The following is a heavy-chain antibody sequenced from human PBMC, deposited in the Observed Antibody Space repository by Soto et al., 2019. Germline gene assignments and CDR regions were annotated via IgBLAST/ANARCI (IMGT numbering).Heavy chain of an antibody. CDR2: ISHSGST. J-gene: IGHJ5*02. CDR3: ARDSTVRGQNWFDP. V-gene: IGHV4-4*02. CDR1: GGSISSSNW. D-gene: IGHD3-10*01. Sequence: QVQLQESGPGLVKPSGTLSLTCAVSGGSISSSNWWSWVRQPPGKGLEWIGEISHSGSTNYNPSLKRRGTITVDKTKNQLSLKLRSVTAADTAVYYCARDSTVRGQNWFDPWGQGTLVTVSS.